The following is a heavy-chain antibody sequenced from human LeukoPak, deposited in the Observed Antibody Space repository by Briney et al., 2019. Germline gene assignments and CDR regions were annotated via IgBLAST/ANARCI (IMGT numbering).Heavy chain of an antibody. D-gene: IGHD6-13*01. CDR2: IGPDGGTT. Sequence: GGSLRLSCAASGFTFYTYGMHWVRQAPGKGLEYVSGIGPDGGTTYYAQSVKGRFTISRDNSKSMVYLQMDSLTADDMAVDYCARGAQLTDYWGQGTLVTVSS. CDR1: GFTFYTYG. J-gene: IGHJ4*02. CDR3: ARGAQLTDY. V-gene: IGHV3-64*01.